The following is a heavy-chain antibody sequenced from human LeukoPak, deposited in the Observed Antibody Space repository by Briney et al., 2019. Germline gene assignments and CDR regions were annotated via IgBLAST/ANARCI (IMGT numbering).Heavy chain of an antibody. V-gene: IGHV3-7*01. CDR1: GFTFSSYW. D-gene: IGHD6-25*01. Sequence: GGSLRLSCAASGFTFSSYWMSWVRQAPGKGLEWVANIKQDGSEKYYVDSVKGRFTISRDNAKNSLYLQMNSLRADDTAVYYCERFAAGGSYYYYMDVWGKGTTVTVSS. CDR2: IKQDGSEK. J-gene: IGHJ6*03. CDR3: ERFAAGGSYYYYMDV.